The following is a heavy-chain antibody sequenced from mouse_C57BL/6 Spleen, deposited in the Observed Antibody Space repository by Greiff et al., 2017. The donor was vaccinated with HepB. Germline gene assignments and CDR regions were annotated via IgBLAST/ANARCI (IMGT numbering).Heavy chain of an antibody. J-gene: IGHJ1*03. Sequence: QVQLQQPGAELVKPGASVKLSCKASGYTFTSYWMHWVKQRPGRGLEWIGRIDPNSGGTKYNEKFKSKATLTVDKHSSTAYMQLSSLTSEDSAVYYCARSLYYYGSSWYFDVWGTGTTVTVSS. CDR3: ARSLYYYGSSWYFDV. D-gene: IGHD1-1*01. CDR2: IDPNSGGT. CDR1: GYTFTSYW. V-gene: IGHV1-72*01.